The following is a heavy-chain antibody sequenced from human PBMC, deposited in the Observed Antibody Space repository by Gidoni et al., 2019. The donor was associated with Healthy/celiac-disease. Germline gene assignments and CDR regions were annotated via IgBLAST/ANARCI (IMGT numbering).Heavy chain of an antibody. Sequence: QVQLQESGPGLVKPSGTLSLTCAVSGGSISSRNWWSWVRQPPGQGLEWIGEIYHSGSTNYNPSLKSRVTISVDKSKNQFSLKLSSVTAADTAVYYCARGNRIVVVPAARSPGGEQQLVFYYYGMDVWGQGTTVTVSS. CDR3: ARGNRIVVVPAARSPGGEQQLVFYYYGMDV. J-gene: IGHJ6*02. CDR2: IYHSGST. D-gene: IGHD2-2*01. V-gene: IGHV4-4*02. CDR1: GGSISSRNW.